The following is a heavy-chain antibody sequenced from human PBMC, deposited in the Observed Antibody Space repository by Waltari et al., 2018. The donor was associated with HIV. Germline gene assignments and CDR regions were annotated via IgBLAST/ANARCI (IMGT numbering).Heavy chain of an antibody. D-gene: IGHD3-22*01. CDR3: ARAYFYDSSGYYYAFDY. CDR1: GGSFSVYF. CDR2: INHSGST. Sequence: QVQLQQWGAGLLKPSETPSLPCAVYGGSFSVYFWSWTRQPPGKGLEWIGEINHSGSTNYSPSLKSRVTISVDTSKNQFSLKLNSVTAADTAVYYCARAYFYDSSGYYYAFDYWGQGTLVTVSS. V-gene: IGHV4-34*01. J-gene: IGHJ4*02.